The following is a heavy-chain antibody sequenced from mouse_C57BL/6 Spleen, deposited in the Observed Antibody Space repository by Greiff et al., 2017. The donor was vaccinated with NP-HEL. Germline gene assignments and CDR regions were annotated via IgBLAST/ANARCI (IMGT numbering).Heavy chain of an antibody. V-gene: IGHV1-82*01. CDR2: IYPGDGDT. D-gene: IGHD2-4*01. J-gene: IGHJ4*01. Sequence: QVQLQQSGPELVKPGASVKISCKASGYAFSSSWMNWVKQRPGKGLEWIGRIYPGDGDTNYNGKFKGKATLTADKSSSTAYMQLSSLTSEDSAVYFCARPYYDYVYAMDYWGQGTSVTVSS. CDR1: GYAFSSSW. CDR3: ARPYYDYVYAMDY.